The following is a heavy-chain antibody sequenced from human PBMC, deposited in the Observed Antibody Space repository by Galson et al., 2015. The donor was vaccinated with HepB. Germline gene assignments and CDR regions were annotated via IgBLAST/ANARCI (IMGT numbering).Heavy chain of an antibody. V-gene: IGHV3-23*01. CDR1: GFTFSSYA. CDR2: VNGDGGHT. D-gene: IGHD3-10*01. J-gene: IGHJ3*01. Sequence: SLRLSCAASGFTFSSYAMSWVRQAPGKGLEWVCTVNGDGGHTYCADSLEGRFTVSRDNFKNTLYLQMNSLRAEDTAIYYCAKDQSHYFGSGMQGAYDFWGQGTLVTVPS. CDR3: AKDQSHYFGSGMQGAYDF.